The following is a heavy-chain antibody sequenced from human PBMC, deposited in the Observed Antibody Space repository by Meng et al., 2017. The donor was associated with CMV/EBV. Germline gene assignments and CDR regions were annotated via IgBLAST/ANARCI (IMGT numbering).Heavy chain of an antibody. D-gene: IGHD3-16*01. CDR2: IYSGGST. V-gene: IGHV3-66*02. Sequence: GGSLSLSCAASGFTFSSYAMSWVRQAPGKGLEWVSVIYSGGSTYYADSVKGRFTISRDNSKNTLYLQMNSLSAEDTAVYYCARGGYDLDYWGQGTLVTVSS. J-gene: IGHJ4*02. CDR1: GFTFSSYA. CDR3: ARGGYDLDY.